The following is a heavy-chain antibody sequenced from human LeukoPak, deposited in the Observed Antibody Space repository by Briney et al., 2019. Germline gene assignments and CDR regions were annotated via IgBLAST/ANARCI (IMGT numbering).Heavy chain of an antibody. Sequence: PGGSLRLSCAASGFTFSSYGMHWVRQAPGKGLEWVAVIWYDGSNKYYADSVKGRFTISRDNSKNTLYLQMDSLRAEDTAVYYCARDMGGYCSGGSCPGPVYYYYGMDVWGQGTTVTVSS. V-gene: IGHV3-33*01. J-gene: IGHJ6*02. CDR1: GFTFSSYG. CDR3: ARDMGGYCSGGSCPGPVYYYYGMDV. CDR2: IWYDGSNK. D-gene: IGHD2-15*01.